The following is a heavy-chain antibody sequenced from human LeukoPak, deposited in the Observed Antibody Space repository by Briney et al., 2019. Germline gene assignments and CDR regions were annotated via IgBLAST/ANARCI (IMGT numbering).Heavy chain of an antibody. J-gene: IGHJ6*03. CDR3: ARSAADSSSWPYYYYMDV. V-gene: IGHV4-59*01. Sequence: PSETLSLTCAVYGGSFSGYYWSWIRQPPGKGLEWIGYIYYSGSTNYNPSLKSRVTISVDTSKNQFSLKLSSVTAADTAVYYCARSAADSSSWPYYYYMDVWGKGTTVTVSS. CDR2: IYYSGST. CDR1: GGSFSGYY. D-gene: IGHD6-13*01.